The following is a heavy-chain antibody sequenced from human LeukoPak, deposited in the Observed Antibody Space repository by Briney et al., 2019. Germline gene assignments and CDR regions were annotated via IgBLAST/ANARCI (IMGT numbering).Heavy chain of an antibody. Sequence: PGGSLRLSCAASGFTFSSFAMSWVRQAPGKGLEWVAVIWYDGSNKYYADSVKGRFTISRDNSKNTLYLQMNSLRAEDTAVYYCARDGFKYTPTHSNRLHYYYYYMDVWGKGTTVTVSS. J-gene: IGHJ6*03. V-gene: IGHV3-33*08. CDR1: GFTFSSFA. CDR2: IWYDGSNK. D-gene: IGHD4-11*01. CDR3: ARDGFKYTPTHSNRLHYYYYYMDV.